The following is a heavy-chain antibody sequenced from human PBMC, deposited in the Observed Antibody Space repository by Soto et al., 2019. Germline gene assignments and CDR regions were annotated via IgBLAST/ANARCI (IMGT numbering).Heavy chain of an antibody. Sequence: LSLTCTVSGGSISSYCWSWIRQPPGKGLEWIGYIYHSGSTNYNPSLKSRVTISVDKSKNQFSLKLSSVTAADTAVYYCARVLGNDAFDIWGQGTMVTVSS. D-gene: IGHD3-3*02. CDR3: ARVLGNDAFDI. CDR1: GGSISSYC. J-gene: IGHJ3*02. V-gene: IGHV4-59*12. CDR2: IYHSGST.